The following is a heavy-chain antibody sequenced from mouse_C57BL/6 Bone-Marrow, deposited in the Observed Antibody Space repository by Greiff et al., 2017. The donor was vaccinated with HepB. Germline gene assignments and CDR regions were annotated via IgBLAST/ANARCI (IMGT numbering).Heavy chain of an antibody. CDR1: GYAFTNYL. J-gene: IGHJ3*01. CDR3: ARGGYYEGWFAY. V-gene: IGHV1-54*01. Sequence: VQLVESGAELVRPGTSVKVSCKASGYAFTNYLIEWVKQRPGQGLEWIGVINPGSGGTNYNEKFKGKATLTADKSSSTAYMQLSSLTSEDSAVYFCARGGYYEGWFAYWGQGTLVTVSA. CDR2: INPGSGGT. D-gene: IGHD2-3*01.